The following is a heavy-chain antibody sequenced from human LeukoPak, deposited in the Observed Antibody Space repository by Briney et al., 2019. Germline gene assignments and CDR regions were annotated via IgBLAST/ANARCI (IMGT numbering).Heavy chain of an antibody. Sequence: SETLSLTCAVYGGSFSGYYWSWIRQPPGKGLEWIGEINHSGSTNYNPSLKSRVTISVDTSKNQFSLKLRSVTAADTAVYYCARPNTSIAAHHYFDYWGQGTLVTVSS. CDR3: ARPNTSIAAHHYFDY. CDR2: INHSGST. CDR1: GGSFSGYY. D-gene: IGHD6-6*01. V-gene: IGHV4-34*01. J-gene: IGHJ4*02.